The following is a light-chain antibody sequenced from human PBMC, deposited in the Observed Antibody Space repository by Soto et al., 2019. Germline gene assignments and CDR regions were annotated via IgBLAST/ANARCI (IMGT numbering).Light chain of an antibody. CDR1: QSSSSRH. CDR3: QHYDTSLRT. CDR2: AAS. J-gene: IGKJ1*01. Sequence: EIVLTQSPCTLSLSPGERATLSCRASQSSSSRHLAWYQQKPGQAPRLLIYAASTRATDIPDKFSGSGSGADFTLSISRLEPEDFAVYYCQHYDTSLRTFGPGTKVDIK. V-gene: IGKV3-20*01.